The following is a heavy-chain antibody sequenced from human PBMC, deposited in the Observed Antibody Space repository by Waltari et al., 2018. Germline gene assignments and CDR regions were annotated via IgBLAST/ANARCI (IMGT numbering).Heavy chain of an antibody. CDR3: ARGGLYGQQLLESAFEI. D-gene: IGHD6-13*01. CDR2: IIPMFGTA. J-gene: IGHJ3*02. Sequence: AITWVRQAPGQGLEWMGGIIPMFGTANYAQKIQDRVTIITDESMTTAYMELSSLTSEDTAVYYCARGGLYGQQLLESAFEIWGQGTKVTVSS. V-gene: IGHV1-69*05. CDR1: A.